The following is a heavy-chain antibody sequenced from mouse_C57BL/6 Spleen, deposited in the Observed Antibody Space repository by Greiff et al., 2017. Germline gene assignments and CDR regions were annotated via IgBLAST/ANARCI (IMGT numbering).Heavy chain of an antibody. CDR2: IISGGDYI. CDR1: GFTFSSYA. D-gene: IGHD1-1*01. CDR3: TRGDYYGSRKDWYFDV. V-gene: IGHV5-9-1*02. Sequence: EVKLQESGEGLVKPGGSLKLSCAASGFTFSSYAMSWVRQTPEKRLEWVAYIISGGDYIYYADTVKGRFTISSDNARNTLYLQMSSLKSEDTAMYYCTRGDYYGSRKDWYFDVWGTGTTVTVSS. J-gene: IGHJ1*03.